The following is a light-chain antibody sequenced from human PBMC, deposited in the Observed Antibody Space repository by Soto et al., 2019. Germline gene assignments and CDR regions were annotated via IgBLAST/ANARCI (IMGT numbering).Light chain of an antibody. CDR3: QQRNIWPPVT. Sequence: EIVLTQSPATLSLSPGERATLSCRASPSVTNYLAWYQQKPGQPPRLLIYGAFNRAAGGPARFSGSGSGTDFTLTISSLEPEDSAVYYCQQRNIWPPVTFGQGTRLEIK. CDR2: GAF. V-gene: IGKV3-11*01. J-gene: IGKJ5*01. CDR1: PSVTNY.